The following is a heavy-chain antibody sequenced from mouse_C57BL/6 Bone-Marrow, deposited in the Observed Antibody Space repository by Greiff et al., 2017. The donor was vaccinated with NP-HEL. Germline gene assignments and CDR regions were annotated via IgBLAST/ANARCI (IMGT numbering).Heavy chain of an antibody. CDR2: IDPNSGGT. Sequence: QVQLKQPGAELVKPGASVKLSCKASGYTFTSYWMHWVKQRPGRGLEWIGRIDPNSGGTKYNEKFKSKATLTVDKPSSTAYMQLSRLTSEDSAVYYCAALYYYGTSYFDVWGTGTTVTVSS. CDR1: GYTFTSYW. V-gene: IGHV1-72*01. CDR3: AALYYYGTSYFDV. D-gene: IGHD1-1*01. J-gene: IGHJ1*03.